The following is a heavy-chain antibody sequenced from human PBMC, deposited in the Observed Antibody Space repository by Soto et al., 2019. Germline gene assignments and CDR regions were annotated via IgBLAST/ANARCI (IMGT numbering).Heavy chain of an antibody. CDR1: GFTFNIYA. Sequence: GGSLRLSCAASGFTFNIYAMSWVRQAPGKGLEWVSYISSSGSTIYYADSVKGRFTISRDNAKNSLYLQMNSLRDEDTAVYYCASRDYDFIGYYGMDVWGQGTTVTVSS. CDR3: ASRDYDFIGYYGMDV. CDR2: ISSSGSTI. D-gene: IGHD3-3*01. J-gene: IGHJ6*02. V-gene: IGHV3-48*02.